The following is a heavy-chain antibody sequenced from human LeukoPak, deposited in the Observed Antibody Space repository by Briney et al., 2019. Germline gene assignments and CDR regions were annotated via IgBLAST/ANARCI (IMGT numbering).Heavy chain of an antibody. Sequence: GASVKVSCKASGYTFTDCYIHWVRQAPGQGLEWMGWINPNSGDTNFAQKFQGRVTMTVDTSISTAYMELSSLRSDDTAVYYCARVHRGVVATFDYWGQGTTVTVSS. D-gene: IGHD5-12*01. J-gene: IGHJ4*03. CDR2: INPNSGDT. CDR3: ARVHRGVVATFDY. CDR1: GYTFTDCY. V-gene: IGHV1-2*02.